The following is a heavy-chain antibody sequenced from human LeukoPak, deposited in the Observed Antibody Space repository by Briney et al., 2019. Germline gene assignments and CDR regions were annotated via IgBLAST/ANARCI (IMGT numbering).Heavy chain of an antibody. Sequence: GGSLRLSCAASGFTFSSYAMSWVRQAPGKGLEWVSAISGSGGSTYYADSVKGRFTISRDNSKNTLYLQMNSLRAEDTAVYYCAKDQRAVVVPAAMGAWGQGTLVTVSS. CDR2: ISGSGGST. CDR1: GFTFSSYA. V-gene: IGHV3-23*01. J-gene: IGHJ5*02. CDR3: AKDQRAVVVPAAMGA. D-gene: IGHD2-2*01.